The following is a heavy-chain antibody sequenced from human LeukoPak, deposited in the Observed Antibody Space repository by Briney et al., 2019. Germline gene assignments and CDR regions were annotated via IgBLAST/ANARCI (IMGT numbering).Heavy chain of an antibody. D-gene: IGHD2-2*01. J-gene: IGHJ6*02. CDR3: AKVFTGEGGTSCYFWCGRDYGMDV. V-gene: IGHV3-30*18. CDR1: GFTFSSYG. Sequence: GGSLRLSCAASGFTFSSYGMHWVRQAPGKGLEWVAVISYDGSNKYYADSVKGRFTISRDNPKNTLYLQVNSLRAEDTAVYYCAKVFTGEGGTSCYFWCGRDYGMDVWGQGTTVTVSS. CDR2: ISYDGSNK.